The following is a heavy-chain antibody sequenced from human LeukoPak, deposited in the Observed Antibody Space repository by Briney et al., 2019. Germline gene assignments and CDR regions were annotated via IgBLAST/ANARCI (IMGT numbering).Heavy chain of an antibody. D-gene: IGHD3-22*01. J-gene: IGHJ4*02. CDR3: APGTDTSGQRLN. CDR2: INYTGST. Sequence: SETLSLTCAVYGGSFSGYYWSWIRHVPGKGLEWIGEINYTGSTSYNPSLKSRVTISVDTSQNQFFLLLTSVTAADAAVYYCAPGTDTSGQRLNWGQGTLVTVSS. V-gene: IGHV4-34*01. CDR1: GGSFSGYY.